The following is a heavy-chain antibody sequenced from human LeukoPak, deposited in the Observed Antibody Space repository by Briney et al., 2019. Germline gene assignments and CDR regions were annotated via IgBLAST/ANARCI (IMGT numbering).Heavy chain of an antibody. CDR1: GYTFTSYG. Sequence: GASVKVSCKASGYTFTSYGISWVRQAPGQGLEWMGWISAYNGNTNYAQKLQGRVTMTTDTSTSTAYMELRSLRSDDTAVYYCARDKRRVAYCGGDCYSDPDYWGQGTLVTVSS. D-gene: IGHD2-21*02. CDR3: ARDKRRVAYCGGDCYSDPDY. CDR2: ISAYNGNT. J-gene: IGHJ4*02. V-gene: IGHV1-18*01.